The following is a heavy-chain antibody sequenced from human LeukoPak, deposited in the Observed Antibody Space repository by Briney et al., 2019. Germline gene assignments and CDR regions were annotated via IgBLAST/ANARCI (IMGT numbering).Heavy chain of an antibody. CDR3: ARGKGSSSLHAFDI. V-gene: IGHV3-20*04. Sequence: GGSLRLSCAASGFTFSSYGMSWVRQAPGKGLEWVSSINWNGGSIGYADSVKGRFTISRDNAKDSLSLQMNSLGAEDTALYYCARGKGSSSLHAFDIWGQGTMVTVSS. J-gene: IGHJ3*02. CDR2: INWNGGSI. CDR1: GFTFSSYG. D-gene: IGHD6-6*01.